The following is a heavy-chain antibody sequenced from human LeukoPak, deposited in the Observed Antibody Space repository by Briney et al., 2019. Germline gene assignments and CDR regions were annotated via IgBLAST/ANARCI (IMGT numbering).Heavy chain of an antibody. CDR2: IYHSGST. Sequence: SETLSLTCAVSGGSISSGGYSWSWIRQPPGKGLEWIGYIYHSGSTYYNPSLKSRVTISVDRSKNQFSLKLSSVTAADTAVYYCARVDGDWFDPRGQGTLVTVSS. V-gene: IGHV4-30-2*01. J-gene: IGHJ5*02. CDR3: ARVDGDWFDP. D-gene: IGHD5-24*01. CDR1: GGSISSGGYS.